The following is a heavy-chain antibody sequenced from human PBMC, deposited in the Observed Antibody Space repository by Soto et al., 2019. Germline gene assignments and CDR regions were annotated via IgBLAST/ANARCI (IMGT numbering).Heavy chain of an antibody. Sequence: PGGSLRLSCAASGFTFSSYAMSWVRQAPGKGLEWVSAISGSGGSTYYADSVKGRFTISRDNSKNTLYLQMNSLRAEDTAVYYCAEDLRYGYRPDAFESWGQETMVTVSS. J-gene: IGHJ3*02. CDR2: ISGSGGST. V-gene: IGHV3-23*01. CDR3: AEDLRYGYRPDAFES. D-gene: IGHD5-18*01. CDR1: GFTFSSYA.